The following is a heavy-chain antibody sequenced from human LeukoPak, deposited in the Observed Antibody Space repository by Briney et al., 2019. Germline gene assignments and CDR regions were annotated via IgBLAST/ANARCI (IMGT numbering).Heavy chain of an antibody. Sequence: SETLSLTCTVSGGSISSSSYYWGWIRQPPGKGLEWIGSIYYSGSTYYNPSRKSRVTLSLGTSKNQFSLKLSSVTAADTAVYYCARSDYKYYYDSSGYSYAFDIWGQGTMVTVSS. D-gene: IGHD3-22*01. CDR3: ARSDYKYYYDSSGYSYAFDI. CDR1: GGSISSSSYY. J-gene: IGHJ3*02. V-gene: IGHV4-39*07. CDR2: IYYSGST.